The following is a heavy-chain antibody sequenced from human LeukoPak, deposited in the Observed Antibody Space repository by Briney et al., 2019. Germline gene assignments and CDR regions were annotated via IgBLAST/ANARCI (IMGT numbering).Heavy chain of an antibody. V-gene: IGHV3-64*01. D-gene: IGHD5-18*01. CDR1: GFMFSNYD. Sequence: PGGSLRLSCAASGFMFSNYDMHWVRQAPGKGLEYVSHISADGGSTYYAISVKGRFTISRDNSKNTLYLQMGSLRAEDMAVYYCAGGRGYIYGSGYWGQGTLVTVSS. J-gene: IGHJ4*02. CDR3: AGGRGYIYGSGY. CDR2: ISADGGST.